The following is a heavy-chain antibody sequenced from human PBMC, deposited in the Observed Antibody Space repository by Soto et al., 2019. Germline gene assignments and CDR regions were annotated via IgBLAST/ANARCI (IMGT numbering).Heavy chain of an antibody. CDR3: ARELRFLEWSTRGAFDI. Sequence: PGGSLRLSCAASGFTFSSYWMSWVRQAPGKGLEWVANIKQDGSEKYYVDSVKGRFTISRDNAKNSLYLQMNSLRAEDTAVYYCARELRFLEWSTRGAFDIWGQGTMVTVSS. CDR1: GFTFSSYW. D-gene: IGHD3-3*01. V-gene: IGHV3-7*01. CDR2: IKQDGSEK. J-gene: IGHJ3*02.